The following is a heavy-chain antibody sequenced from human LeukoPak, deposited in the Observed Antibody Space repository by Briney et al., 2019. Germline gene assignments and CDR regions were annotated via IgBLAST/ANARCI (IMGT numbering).Heavy chain of an antibody. J-gene: IGHJ5*02. CDR2: IIPIFGTA. Sequence: SVKVFCKASGGTFSSYAISWVRQAPGQGLEWMGGIIPIFGTANYAQKFQGRVTITADESTSTAYMELSSLRSEDTAVYYCARDKTVVVAATDNWFDPWGQGTLVTVSS. V-gene: IGHV1-69*13. CDR3: ARDKTVVVAATDNWFDP. D-gene: IGHD2-15*01. CDR1: GGTFSSYA.